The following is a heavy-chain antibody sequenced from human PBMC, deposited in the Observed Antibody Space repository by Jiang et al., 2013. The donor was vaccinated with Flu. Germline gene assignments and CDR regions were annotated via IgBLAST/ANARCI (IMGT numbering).Heavy chain of an antibody. CDR2: IIPIFGTA. D-gene: IGHD3-22*01. Sequence: GAEVKKPGASVKVSCKASGYTFTGYYMHWVRQAPGQGLEWMGGIIPIFGTANYAQKFQGRVTITADESTSTAYMELSSLRSEDTAVYYCARDQYYYDSSLAHNAFDIWGQGTMVTVSS. J-gene: IGHJ3*02. CDR3: ARDQYYYDSSLAHNAFDI. CDR1: GYTFTGYY. V-gene: IGHV1-69*13.